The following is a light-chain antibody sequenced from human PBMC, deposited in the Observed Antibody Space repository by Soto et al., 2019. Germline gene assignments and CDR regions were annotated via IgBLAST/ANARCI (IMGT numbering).Light chain of an antibody. Sequence: QSALPQPVSVSGSPGQSITISCTGTSSDLGSYDLVSWYQQHPGKAPKLMVYEVTKRPSGVSNRFSGSKSGNTASLTISGLRAEDEADYSCSSYAGSGTFYVFGSGTKVTVL. J-gene: IGLJ1*01. CDR3: SSYAGSGTFYV. CDR2: EVT. CDR1: SSDLGSYDL. V-gene: IGLV2-23*02.